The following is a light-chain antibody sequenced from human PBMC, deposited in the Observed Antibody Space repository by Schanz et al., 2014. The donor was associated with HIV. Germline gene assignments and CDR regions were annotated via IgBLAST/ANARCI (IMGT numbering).Light chain of an antibody. CDR1: QSVSSSY. J-gene: IGKJ4*01. CDR2: GAS. CDR3: QQYGNSLT. V-gene: IGKV3-20*01. Sequence: EIVLTQSPGTLSLSPGERATFSCRASQSVSSSYLAWYQQKPGQAPRLLIYGASSRATGIPDRFSGSGSGTDFTLTISRLEPEDFAVYYCQQYGNSLTFGGGTNVDI.